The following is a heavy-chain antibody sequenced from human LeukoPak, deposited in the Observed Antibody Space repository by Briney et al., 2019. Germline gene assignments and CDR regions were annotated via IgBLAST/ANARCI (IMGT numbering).Heavy chain of an antibody. CDR1: GGPLSSYY. Sequence: SETLSLTCTVSGGPLSSYYWSWIRQPPGKGLEWIWYIYTSGSTNYNPSLKSRVTISVDTSKNQFSLKLSSVTAADSAVYYCARSITHYYDSSGAQYYYYYGMDVWGQGTTVTVSS. J-gene: IGHJ6*02. V-gene: IGHV4-4*09. CDR3: ARSITHYYDSSGAQYYYYYGMDV. CDR2: IYTSGST. D-gene: IGHD3-22*01.